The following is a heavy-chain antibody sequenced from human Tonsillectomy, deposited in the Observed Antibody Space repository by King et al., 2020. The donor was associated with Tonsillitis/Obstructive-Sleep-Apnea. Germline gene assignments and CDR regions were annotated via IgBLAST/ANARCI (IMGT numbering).Heavy chain of an antibody. J-gene: IGHJ4*02. D-gene: IGHD6-19*01. CDR3: ARDEIAVAGTGRFYGY. Sequence: VQLVESGGGVVQPGRSLGLSCAASGFTFSSYGMHWVRQAPGKGLEWVAVIWYDGSNKYYADSVKGRFTISRDNSKNTLYLQMNSLRAEDTAVYYCARDEIAVAGTGRFYGYWGQGTLVTVSS. CDR1: GFTFSSYG. CDR2: IWYDGSNK. V-gene: IGHV3-33*01.